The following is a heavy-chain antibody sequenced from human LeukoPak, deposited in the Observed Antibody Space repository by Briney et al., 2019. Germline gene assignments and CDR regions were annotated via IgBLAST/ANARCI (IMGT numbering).Heavy chain of an antibody. CDR2: ISYDGSNK. D-gene: IGHD3-3*01. CDR1: GFTFSSYA. J-gene: IGHJ4*02. CDR3: ARGRTPNRDVLRFLEWLLFFDY. V-gene: IGHV3-30-3*01. Sequence: PGGSLRLSCAASGFTFSSYAMHWVRQAPGKGLEWVAVISYDGSNKYYADSVKGRFTISRDNSKNTLYLQMNSLRAEDTAVYYCARGRTPNRDVLRFLEWLLFFDYWGQGTLVTVSS.